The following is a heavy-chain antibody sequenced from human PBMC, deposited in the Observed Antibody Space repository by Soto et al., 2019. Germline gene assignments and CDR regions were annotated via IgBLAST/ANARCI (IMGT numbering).Heavy chain of an antibody. Sequence: ASVKVSCKASGYIFSSHCIYWVRQAPGQGLRWMGISNPGGGRTAYAQKFQGRVTLTRDMSTSTVYMELTSLTYDDTAVYYCARDVSGPGATYVMDVWGQGTTVTVSS. CDR3: ARDVSGPGATYVMDV. CDR2: SNPGGGRT. CDR1: GYIFSSHC. D-gene: IGHD2-2*01. V-gene: IGHV1-46*01. J-gene: IGHJ6*02.